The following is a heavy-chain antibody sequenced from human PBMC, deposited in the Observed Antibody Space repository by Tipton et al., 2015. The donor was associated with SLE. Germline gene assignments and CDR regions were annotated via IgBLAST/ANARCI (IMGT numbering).Heavy chain of an antibody. Sequence: TLSLTCTVSGGSINNYQWGWIRQPAGKGLEWIGRIYSDGVTNYNPSLKSRVSMSIDTSKNQFSLKVNFVTAADSAVYYCARDRGRDYFDYWGPGTLVTVSS. V-gene: IGHV4-4*07. J-gene: IGHJ4*02. CDR1: GGSINNYQ. D-gene: IGHD3-10*01. CDR3: ARDRGRDYFDY. CDR2: IYSDGVT.